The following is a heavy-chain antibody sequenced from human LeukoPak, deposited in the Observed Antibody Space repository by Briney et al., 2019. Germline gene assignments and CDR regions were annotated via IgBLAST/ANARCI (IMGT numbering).Heavy chain of an antibody. Sequence: SETLSLTCTVSDGSIRSYYWSWIRQPPGKGLEWIGNIYNSGTTSYNPSLKSRVTISVDTFKNQFSLKLSSVTAADTAVYYCARGWDSGYNFYGMDVWGQGNTVTVSS. J-gene: IGHJ6*02. V-gene: IGHV4-59*01. D-gene: IGHD1-26*01. CDR1: DGSIRSYY. CDR2: IYNSGTT. CDR3: ARGWDSGYNFYGMDV.